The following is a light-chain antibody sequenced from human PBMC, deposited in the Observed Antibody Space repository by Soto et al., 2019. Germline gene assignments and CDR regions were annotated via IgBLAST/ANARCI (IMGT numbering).Light chain of an antibody. Sequence: QTVVTQEPSLTVSPGGTVTLTCGSSTGAVTSGHYPYWFQQKPGQAPRTLIYDTTNKHSWTPARFSGSLLGGKAALTLSGAQPEDEADYYCLLFYTDIRVFGGGTKLTV. V-gene: IGLV7-46*01. J-gene: IGLJ2*01. CDR3: LLFYTDIRV. CDR1: TGAVTSGHY. CDR2: DTT.